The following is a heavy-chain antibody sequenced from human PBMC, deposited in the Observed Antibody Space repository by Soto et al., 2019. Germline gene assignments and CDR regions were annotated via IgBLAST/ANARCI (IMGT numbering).Heavy chain of an antibody. V-gene: IGHV3-7*04. CDR1: GFTFSGFW. D-gene: IGHD3-10*01. CDR2: IKEDGSEK. J-gene: IGHJ4*02. Sequence: EVHLVESGGDLVQPGGSLRLSCAASGFTFSGFWMTWVRQTPGKGLEWVANIKEDGSEKYYVDYVKGRFTISRDNAETSLYLQINSLRAEDTAVYYCARSYGLAFDYWGQGTLVTVSS. CDR3: ARSYGLAFDY.